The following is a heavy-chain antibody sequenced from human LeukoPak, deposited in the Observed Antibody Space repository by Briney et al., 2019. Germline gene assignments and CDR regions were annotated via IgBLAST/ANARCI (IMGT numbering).Heavy chain of an antibody. Sequence: GGSLRLSCAASGFTFSDYALHWVRQAPGKGLDWVSLISYDGTNKIYADSVKGRFVISSDNAKNSLYLQMNSLRAEDTAVYYCARDLTILGDYCSSTSCYRPPEVAPWGQGTLVTVSS. V-gene: IGHV3-30*09. D-gene: IGHD2-2*02. CDR1: GFTFSDYA. CDR2: ISYDGTNK. CDR3: ARDLTILGDYCSSTSCYRPPEVAP. J-gene: IGHJ4*02.